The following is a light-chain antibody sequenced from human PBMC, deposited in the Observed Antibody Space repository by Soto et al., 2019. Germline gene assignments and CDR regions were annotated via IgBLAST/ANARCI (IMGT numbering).Light chain of an antibody. Sequence: QSVLTQTPSASGTPGQRVTMSCSGSSSNIGINDVHWYRQLSGAAPQILIYRNNQRPSGVPDRFSGSKSGTSASLAISGLRSEDEADYYCAAWDDSLSGPVFGGGTKVTVL. CDR1: SSNIGIND. CDR3: AAWDDSLSGPV. CDR2: RNN. J-gene: IGLJ3*02. V-gene: IGLV1-47*01.